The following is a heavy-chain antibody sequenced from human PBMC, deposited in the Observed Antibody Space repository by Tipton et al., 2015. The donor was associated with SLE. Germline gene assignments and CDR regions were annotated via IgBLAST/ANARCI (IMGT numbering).Heavy chain of an antibody. CDR1: GFTFGSYW. CDR3: VRGGGSYSPNDY. J-gene: IGHJ4*02. V-gene: IGHV3-7*03. D-gene: IGHD1-26*01. CDR2: IKQDGSEK. Sequence: VQLVQSGGGLVQPGGSLRLSCATSGFTFGSYWMTWVRQAPGKGLEWVANIKQDGSEKYYVDSVKGRFTISRDNTKNSLFLQMNSLKSEDTAMYYCVRGGGSYSPNDYWGQGTLVTVSS.